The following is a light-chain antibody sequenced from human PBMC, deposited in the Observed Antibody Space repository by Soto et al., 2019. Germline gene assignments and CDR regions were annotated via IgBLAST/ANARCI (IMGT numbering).Light chain of an antibody. Sequence: DIQMTQSPSTLSASVGDRVTITCRASQSISIWLAWYQQKPGKAPKVLIYDASRLESGVPSRFSGSGSGTEFTLTISSLQPDDFATYYCQQSDSYPLTFGGGTKVDIK. CDR2: DAS. J-gene: IGKJ4*01. V-gene: IGKV1-5*01. CDR1: QSISIW. CDR3: QQSDSYPLT.